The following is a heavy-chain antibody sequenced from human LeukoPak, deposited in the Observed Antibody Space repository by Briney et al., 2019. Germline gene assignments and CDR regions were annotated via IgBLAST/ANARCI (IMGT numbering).Heavy chain of an antibody. D-gene: IGHD3-22*01. Sequence: SETLSLTCTVSGGAITSISYDWGWIRHPPGKGLEWSGSIKYSGSTYHSPSLKSRVTISVDTSKNQFSLKLSSVTAADTAVYYCARQGYDSSGYFTPNYYYYYMDVWGKGTTVTVSS. V-gene: IGHV4-39*01. CDR2: IKYSGST. J-gene: IGHJ6*03. CDR1: GGAITSISYD. CDR3: ARQGYDSSGYFTPNYYYYYMDV.